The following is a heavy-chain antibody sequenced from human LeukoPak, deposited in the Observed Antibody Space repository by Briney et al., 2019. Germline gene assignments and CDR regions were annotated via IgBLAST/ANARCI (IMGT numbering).Heavy chain of an antibody. CDR3: AKALAARGDDPLDS. D-gene: IGHD2-15*01. Sequence: PGGSLRLSCAASGFTFSTYGMSWVRQAPGKGLECVSAISGSGGRTYYADSVKGRFTISRDNSKNTLYMQMFSLRVEDTAVYYCAKALAARGDDPLDSWGQGTLVTVSS. CDR2: ISGSGGRT. CDR1: GFTFSTYG. J-gene: IGHJ4*02. V-gene: IGHV3-23*01.